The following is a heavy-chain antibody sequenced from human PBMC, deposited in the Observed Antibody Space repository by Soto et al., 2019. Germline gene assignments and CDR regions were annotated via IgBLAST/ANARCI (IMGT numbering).Heavy chain of an antibody. CDR1: GFTFSSYA. CDR3: AKASAARGEYYGMDV. V-gene: IGHV3-23*01. CDR2: ISGSGGST. J-gene: IGHJ6*02. Sequence: GGSLRLSCAASGFTFSSYAMSWVRQAPGKGLEWVSAISGSGGSTYYADSVKGRFTISRDNSKNTLYLQMNSLRAEDTAVYYYAKASAARGEYYGMDVWGQGTTVTVSS. D-gene: IGHD6-25*01.